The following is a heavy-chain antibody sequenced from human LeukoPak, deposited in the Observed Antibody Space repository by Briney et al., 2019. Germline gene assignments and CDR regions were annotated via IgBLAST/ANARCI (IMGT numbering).Heavy chain of an antibody. Sequence: KPAETLSLTCAVYGGSFSGYYWSWIRQPPGKGLEWIGEINHSGSTNYNPSLKSRVTISVGTSKNQFSLKLSSVTAADTAVYYCAREMVRGVIRGVFDYWGQGTLVTVSS. J-gene: IGHJ4*02. D-gene: IGHD3-10*01. CDR1: GGSFSGYY. V-gene: IGHV4-34*01. CDR3: AREMVRGVIRGVFDY. CDR2: INHSGST.